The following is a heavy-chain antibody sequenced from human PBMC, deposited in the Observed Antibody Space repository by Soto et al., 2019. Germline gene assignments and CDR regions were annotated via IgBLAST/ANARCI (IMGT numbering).Heavy chain of an antibody. V-gene: IGHV3-23*01. CDR1: GFTFSSYA. Sequence: GGPLRLSCAASGFTFSSYAMSWVRQAPGKGLEWVSAISGSGGSTYYADSVKGRFTISRDNSKNTLYLQMNSLRAEGTAVYYCAKNLGGSYGDYYYGMDVWGQGTTVTVSS. J-gene: IGHJ6*02. CDR2: ISGSGGST. D-gene: IGHD1-26*01. CDR3: AKNLGGSYGDYYYGMDV.